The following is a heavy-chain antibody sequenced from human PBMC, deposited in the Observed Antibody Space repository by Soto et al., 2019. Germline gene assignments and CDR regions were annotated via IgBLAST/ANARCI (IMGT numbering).Heavy chain of an antibody. J-gene: IGHJ5*02. CDR2: MSPNGGNT. Sequence: QVQLVQSGAEVRKPGASVKVSCKASGYTFTSYDINWVRQATGQGLEDLGWMSPNGGNTGYVQKFQGRVTMTWDTSITTAYMELSSLRSEDTAVYFCARGVKYGAYSRWFDPWGQGTLVTVSS. CDR3: ARGVKYGAYSRWFDP. V-gene: IGHV1-8*01. CDR1: GYTFTSYD. D-gene: IGHD4-17*01.